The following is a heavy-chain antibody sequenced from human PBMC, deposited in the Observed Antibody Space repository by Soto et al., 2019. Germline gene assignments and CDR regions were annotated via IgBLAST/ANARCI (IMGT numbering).Heavy chain of an antibody. CDR2: INPSGGST. Sequence: ASVKVSCKASGYTFTSYYMHWVRQAPGQGLEWMGIINPSGGSTSYAQKFQGRVAMTRDTSTSTVYMELSSLRSEDTAVYYCARGNSGYTTSENFDYWGQGTLVTVSS. J-gene: IGHJ4*02. CDR1: GYTFTSYY. CDR3: ARGNSGYTTSENFDY. D-gene: IGHD3-22*01. V-gene: IGHV1-46*01.